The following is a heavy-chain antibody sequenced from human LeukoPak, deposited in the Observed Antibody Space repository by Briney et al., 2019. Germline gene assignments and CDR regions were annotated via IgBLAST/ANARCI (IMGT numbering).Heavy chain of an antibody. CDR1: GYTFTSYG. V-gene: IGHV1-18*01. D-gene: IGHD2-21*02. J-gene: IGHJ6*03. CDR3: ARSEKAYCGGVCDNYHMDV. CDR2: ISAYNGNT. Sequence: GASVKVSCKASGYTFTSYGISWVRQAPGQGLEWMGWISAYNGNTNYAQKLQGRVTMTTDTSTNTAYMELRSLRSDDTAVYYCARSEKAYCGGVCDNYHMDVWGKGTTVTVSS.